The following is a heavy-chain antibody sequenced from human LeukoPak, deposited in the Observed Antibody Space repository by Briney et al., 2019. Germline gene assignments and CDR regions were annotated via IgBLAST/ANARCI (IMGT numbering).Heavy chain of an antibody. V-gene: IGHV1-2*02. Sequence: ASVKVSCKASGYIFTDYYMHWVRQAPGQGLEWMGWINPNSGGTNYAQKLQGRVTMTTDTSTSTAYMELRSLRSDDTAVYYCARNRYSSGWYLGYWGQGTLVTVSS. D-gene: IGHD6-19*01. CDR1: GYIFTDYY. CDR2: INPNSGGT. CDR3: ARNRYSSGWYLGY. J-gene: IGHJ4*02.